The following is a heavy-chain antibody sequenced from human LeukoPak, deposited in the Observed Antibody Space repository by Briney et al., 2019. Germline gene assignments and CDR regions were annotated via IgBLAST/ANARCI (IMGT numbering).Heavy chain of an antibody. CDR1: GGSVSSGSYS. Sequence: PSETLSLTCTASGGSVSSGSYSWSWIRQPPGKGLEWIGYIYYSGNTNYNPSLKSRVTISVDTSKNQLSLKLSSVTAADTAVYYCARDNMYYYGSGSYTWFDPWGQGTLVTVSS. D-gene: IGHD3-10*01. CDR2: IYYSGNT. V-gene: IGHV4-61*01. CDR3: ARDNMYYYGSGSYTWFDP. J-gene: IGHJ5*02.